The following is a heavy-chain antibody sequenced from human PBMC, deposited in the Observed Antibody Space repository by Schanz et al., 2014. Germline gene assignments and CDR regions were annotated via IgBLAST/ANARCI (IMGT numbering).Heavy chain of an antibody. CDR2: ISGDHRNT. J-gene: IGHJ2*01. CDR3: AKDAPYQVDL. CDR1: GFTFSTHA. D-gene: IGHD2-2*01. Sequence: EVQLLESGGGLVQPGGSLRLSCAASGFTFSTHAMSWVRQAPGKGLEWVSSISGDHRNTFYADPVKGRFTISRDNSKNTLYLQMNSLRAEDTAIYYCAKDAPYQVDLWGRGTLITVSS. V-gene: IGHV3-23*01.